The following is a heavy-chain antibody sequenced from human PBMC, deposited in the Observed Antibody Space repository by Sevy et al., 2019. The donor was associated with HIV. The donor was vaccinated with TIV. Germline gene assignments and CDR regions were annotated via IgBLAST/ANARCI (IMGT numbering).Heavy chain of an antibody. CDR3: ARERQLVLDY. CDR1: GGYISSYY. J-gene: IGHJ4*02. Sequence: SETLSLTCTVSGGYISSYYWSWIRQPPGKGLEWIGYIYYSGSTNYNPSLKSRVTISVDTSKSQFSLKLSSVTAADTAVYYCARERQLVLDYWGQGTLVTVSS. V-gene: IGHV4-59*01. CDR2: IYYSGST. D-gene: IGHD6-13*01.